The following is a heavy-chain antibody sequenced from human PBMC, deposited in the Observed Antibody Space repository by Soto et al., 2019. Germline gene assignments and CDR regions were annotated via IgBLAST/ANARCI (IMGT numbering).Heavy chain of an antibody. CDR2: ISYDGSNK. CDR3: AKEGNYYDSSGYYPFDY. CDR1: GFTFSSYG. V-gene: IGHV3-30*18. Sequence: GGSLRLSCAASGFTFSSYGMHWVRQAPGKGLEWVAVISYDGSNKYYADSVKGRFTISRDNSKNTLYLQMNSLRAEDTAVYYCAKEGNYYDSSGYYPFDYWGQGTLVPSPQ. D-gene: IGHD3-22*01. J-gene: IGHJ4*02.